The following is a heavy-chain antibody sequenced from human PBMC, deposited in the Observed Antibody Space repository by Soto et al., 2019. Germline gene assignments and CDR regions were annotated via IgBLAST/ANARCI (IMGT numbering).Heavy chain of an antibody. D-gene: IGHD3-3*01. Sequence: GGSLRLSCAASGFTFSSYAMSWVRQAPGKGLEWVSAISGSGGSTYYADSVKGRFTISRDNSKNTLYLQMNSLRAEDMAVYDCAKFAFGEYYDFWSGYYRGGAFDIWGQGTMVTVSS. J-gene: IGHJ3*02. CDR3: AKFAFGEYYDFWSGYYRGGAFDI. CDR1: GFTFSSYA. V-gene: IGHV3-23*01. CDR2: ISGSGGST.